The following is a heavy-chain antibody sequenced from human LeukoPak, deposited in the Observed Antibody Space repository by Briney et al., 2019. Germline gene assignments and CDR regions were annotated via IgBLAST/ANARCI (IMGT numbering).Heavy chain of an antibody. D-gene: IGHD1-26*01. CDR1: GASINSHY. Sequence: SETLSLTCTVSGASINSHYWSWVRQSPGEGLEWIGFFYFTGGTKYNPSLKSRATISVDTSENQFSLKLTSLTASDTAIYYCARHRPILAATGAFDYWGQGALVTVSS. J-gene: IGHJ4*02. CDR2: FYFTGGT. CDR3: ARHRPILAATGAFDY. V-gene: IGHV4-59*08.